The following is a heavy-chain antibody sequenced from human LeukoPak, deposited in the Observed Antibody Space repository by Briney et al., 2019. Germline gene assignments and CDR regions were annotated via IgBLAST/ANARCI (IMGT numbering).Heavy chain of an antibody. CDR1: GYTFTSYD. CDR2: MNPNSGNT. V-gene: IGHV1-8*01. J-gene: IGHJ4*02. D-gene: IGHD3-22*01. Sequence: ASVKVSCKASGYTFTSYDINWVRQATGQGLEWMGWMNPNSGNTDYAQKFQGRVTMTRNTSISTAYMELSSLRSEDTAVYYCARFCDSRGYYHSGFDYWGQGTLVTVSS. CDR3: ARFCDSRGYYHSGFDY.